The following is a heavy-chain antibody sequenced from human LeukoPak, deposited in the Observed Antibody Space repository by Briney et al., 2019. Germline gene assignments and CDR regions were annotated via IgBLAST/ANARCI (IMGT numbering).Heavy chain of an antibody. D-gene: IGHD3-22*01. J-gene: IGHJ4*02. Sequence: TGGSLRLSCAASGFTFSNAWMSWVRQAPGKGLEWISYISSSGSTVYYADSVKGRFTISRDNAKNSLYLQMNSLRDEDTAVYYCTRGGTTMIVVYFWGQGTLVTVSS. CDR1: GFTFSNAW. V-gene: IGHV3-48*02. CDR2: ISSSGSTV. CDR3: TRGGTTMIVVYF.